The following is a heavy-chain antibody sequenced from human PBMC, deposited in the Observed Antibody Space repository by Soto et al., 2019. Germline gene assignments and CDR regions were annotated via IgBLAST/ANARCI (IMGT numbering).Heavy chain of an antibody. J-gene: IGHJ6*02. CDR2: IKQDGSEK. V-gene: IGHV3-7*05. D-gene: IGHD3-22*01. CDR1: GFTFSSYW. Sequence: GGSLRLSCAASGFTFSSYWMGWFRQAPGKGLEWVANIKQDGSEKYYVDSVKGRFTISRDNAKNSLYLQMNSLRAEDTAVYYCARDLTMIVVVMDVWGQGTTVTVSS. CDR3: ARDLTMIVVVMDV.